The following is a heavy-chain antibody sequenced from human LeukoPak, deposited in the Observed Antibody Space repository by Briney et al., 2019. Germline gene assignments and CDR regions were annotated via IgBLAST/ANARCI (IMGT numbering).Heavy chain of an antibody. CDR2: IFSRGNT. CDR3: ARVGDTSSYYYFLDF. J-gene: IGHJ4*02. D-gene: IGHD3-22*01. V-gene: IGHV4-61*05. Sequence: SETLSLTCTVSGGSISSSSYYWTWIRQPPGKGLEWIGYIFSRGNTNYNPSLKSRVTISVDTSKSQFSLKLNSVTAADTAVYYCARVGDTSSYYYFLDFWGQGTLVTVSS. CDR1: GGSISSSSYY.